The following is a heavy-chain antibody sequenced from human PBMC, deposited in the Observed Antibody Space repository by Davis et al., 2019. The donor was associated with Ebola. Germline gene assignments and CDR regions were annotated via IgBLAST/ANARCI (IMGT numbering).Heavy chain of an antibody. J-gene: IGHJ3*02. CDR3: ASLRRTITGMDDGFDI. V-gene: IGHV3-23*01. CDR1: GFIFSSYV. Sequence: GESLKISCAASGFIFSSYVMSWVRQAPGKGLEWVSTLGTSADTYYADSVKGRFTISRDNSKNTLYLQMNSLRAEDTAVYYCASLRRTITGMDDGFDIWGQGTMVTVSS. D-gene: IGHD2-8*02. CDR2: LGTSADT.